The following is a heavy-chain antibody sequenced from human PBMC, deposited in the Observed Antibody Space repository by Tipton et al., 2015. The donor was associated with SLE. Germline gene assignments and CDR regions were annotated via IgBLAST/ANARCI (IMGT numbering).Heavy chain of an antibody. V-gene: IGHV3-30*04. CDR3: ARVLGSFYGMDV. J-gene: IGHJ6*02. CDR2: ISYDGSNK. CDR1: GFAFTTYD. Sequence: SLRLSCAASGFAFTTYDMHWVRQAPGKGLEWVAVISYDGSNKYYADSVKGRFTISRDNSKSTLYLQVNSLRAEDTAVYYCARVLGSFYGMDVWGQGTTVTVSS.